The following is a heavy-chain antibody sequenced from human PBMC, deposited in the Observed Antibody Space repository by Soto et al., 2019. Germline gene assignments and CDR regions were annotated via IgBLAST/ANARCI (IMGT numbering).Heavy chain of an antibody. Sequence: GGSLRLSCAASGFTFSSYSMNWVRQAPGKGLEWVSYISSSSSTIYYADSVKGRFTISRDNAKNSLYLQMNSLRDEDTAVYYCARDTPPPRWDYYYGMDVWGQGTTVTVSS. CDR3: ARDTPPPRWDYYYGMDV. CDR1: GFTFSSYS. D-gene: IGHD1-26*01. V-gene: IGHV3-48*02. J-gene: IGHJ6*02. CDR2: ISSSSSTI.